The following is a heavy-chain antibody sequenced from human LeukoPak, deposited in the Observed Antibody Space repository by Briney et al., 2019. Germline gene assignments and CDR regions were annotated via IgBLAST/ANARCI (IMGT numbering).Heavy chain of an antibody. V-gene: IGHV1-2*02. Sequence: ASVKVSCKASGYTFTGYYMHWVRQASGQGHEWMGWINPNSGGTNYAQKFQGRVTMTRDTSISTAYMELSRLRSDDTAVYYCARVVDWLDAFDIWGQGTMVTVSS. CDR1: GYTFTGYY. D-gene: IGHD3-9*01. CDR2: INPNSGGT. CDR3: ARVVDWLDAFDI. J-gene: IGHJ3*02.